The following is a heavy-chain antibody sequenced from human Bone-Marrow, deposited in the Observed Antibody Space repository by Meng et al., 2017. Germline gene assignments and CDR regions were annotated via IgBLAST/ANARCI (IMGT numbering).Heavy chain of an antibody. CDR1: GGSISSSNW. CDR2: IYHSGNT. Sequence: QVQLQESGPGLVKPSGTLSLTCAVSGGSISSSNWWSWVRRPPGKGLEWIGEIYHSGNTNYNPSLKSRVAMSVDKSKNQFSLRLSSVTAADTAVYYCARARSSSWSFDYWGQGTLVTVSS. J-gene: IGHJ4*02. V-gene: IGHV4-4*02. D-gene: IGHD6-13*01. CDR3: ARARSSSWSFDY.